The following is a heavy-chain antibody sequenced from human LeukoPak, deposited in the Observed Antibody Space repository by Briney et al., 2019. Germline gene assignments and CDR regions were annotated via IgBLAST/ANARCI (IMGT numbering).Heavy chain of an antibody. CDR2: IYYNGAT. J-gene: IGHJ4*02. CDR1: GGSISGYY. D-gene: IGHD6-13*01. Sequence: SETLSLTCTVFGGSISGYYWSWVRQPPGKGLDYIGYIYYNGATHYNPSLKSRVTMSVDKSKNQFSLKLTSVTAADTAVYYCAKVAGYSSFARTDYWGQGTLVTVSS. V-gene: IGHV4-59*01. CDR3: AKVAGYSSFARTDY.